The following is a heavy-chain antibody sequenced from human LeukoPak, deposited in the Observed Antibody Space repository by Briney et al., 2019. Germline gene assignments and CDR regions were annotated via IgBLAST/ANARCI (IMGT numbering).Heavy chain of an antibody. CDR2: IYYSGST. Sequence: SETLSLTCTVSGDSISGSPYYWGWIRQPPGKGLEWIGSIYYSGSTHYNPSLKSRVTISVDMSKNQFSLKLSSVTAADTAVYYCARRRVAVGHDYWGQGTLVTVSS. J-gene: IGHJ4*02. D-gene: IGHD6-19*01. CDR1: GDSISGSPYY. V-gene: IGHV4-39*01. CDR3: ARRRVAVGHDY.